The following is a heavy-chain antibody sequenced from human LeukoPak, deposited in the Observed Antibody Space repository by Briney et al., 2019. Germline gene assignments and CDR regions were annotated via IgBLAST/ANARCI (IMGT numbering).Heavy chain of an antibody. Sequence: GASVKVSCKASGFTFTGYYMHWVRQAPGQGLEWMGWINPNSGGTNYAQKFQGRVTMTRDTSISTAYMELSRLRSDDTAVYYCVLRGAIVVVPAAIDYWGQGTLVTVSS. D-gene: IGHD2-2*01. J-gene: IGHJ4*02. CDR3: VLRGAIVVVPAAIDY. CDR2: INPNSGGT. V-gene: IGHV1-2*02. CDR1: GFTFTGYY.